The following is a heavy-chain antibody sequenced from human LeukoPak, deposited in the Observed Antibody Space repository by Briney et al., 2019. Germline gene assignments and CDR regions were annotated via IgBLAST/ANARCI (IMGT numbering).Heavy chain of an antibody. CDR3: ARDGIDY. CDR2: INPHGGDK. V-gene: IGHV3-7*05. CDR1: GLTFTNAG. J-gene: IGHJ4*02. Sequence: PGPCLRLSCAAAGLTFTNAGISWVRQAPGRGLEWVSNINPHGGDKYHVVSMKGRFPISRDNAKNSVYLQMNSLRAEDKAVYYCARDGIDYWGQGTLVTVSS.